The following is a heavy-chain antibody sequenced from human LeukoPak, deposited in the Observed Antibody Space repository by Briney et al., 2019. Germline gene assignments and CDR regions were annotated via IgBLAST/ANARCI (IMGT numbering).Heavy chain of an antibody. CDR2: IRSKAYGGTT. CDR3: TRDSPRYCSSTSCYEEEGDY. J-gene: IGHJ4*02. D-gene: IGHD2-2*01. CDR1: GFTFGDYA. V-gene: IGHV3-49*03. Sequence: PGRSLRLSCTASGFTFGDYAMSWFRQAPGKGLEWVGFIRSKAYGGTTEYAASVKGRFTISRDDSKSIAYLQMNSLKTEDTAVYYCTRDSPRYCSSTSCYEEEGDYWGPGTLVTVSS.